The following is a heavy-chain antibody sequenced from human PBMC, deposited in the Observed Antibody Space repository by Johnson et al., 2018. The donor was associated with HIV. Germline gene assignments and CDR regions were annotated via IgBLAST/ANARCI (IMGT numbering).Heavy chain of an antibody. V-gene: IGHV3-20*04. CDR2: INWSGGTT. J-gene: IGHJ3*02. CDR3: ARVTHIQLWANDAFDS. D-gene: IGHD5-18*01. CDR1: GFTFDDHG. Sequence: VQLVESGGGVERPGGSLRLSCAGSGFTFDDHGMSWVRQVPGKGLEWVSGINWSGGTTGYADSVKGRFTISRDNSKNTLYLQMNSLRAEDTAVYYCARVTHIQLWANDAFDSWGQGTMVTVSS.